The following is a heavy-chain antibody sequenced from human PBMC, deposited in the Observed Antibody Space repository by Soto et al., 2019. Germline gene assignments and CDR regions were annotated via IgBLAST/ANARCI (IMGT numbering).Heavy chain of an antibody. CDR2: IYYSGST. CDR3: ARRESGYDPASTYIGMHV. D-gene: IGHD5-12*01. V-gene: IGHV4-39*01. J-gene: IGHJ6*04. Sequence: SETLSLTCTVSGGSISSSSYYWGWIRQPPGKGLEWIGSIYYSGSTYYNPSLKSRVTISVDTSKNQFSLRLSSVTAADTAVYYCARRESGYDPASTYIGMHVWGEGLTVPVSA. CDR1: GGSISSSSYY.